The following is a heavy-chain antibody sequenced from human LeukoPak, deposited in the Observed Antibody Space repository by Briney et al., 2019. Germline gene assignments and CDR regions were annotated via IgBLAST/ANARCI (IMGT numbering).Heavy chain of an antibody. D-gene: IGHD2/OR15-2a*01. CDR1: SGSISSSIYH. CDR2: ISYTGST. CDR3: ASRQGNIFDY. J-gene: IGHJ4*02. V-gene: IGHV4-39*01. Sequence: PSETLSLTCTVSSGSISSSIYHWGWIRQPPGKGLEWIATISYTGSTYYNPSLKSRVTISVDTSKNQFSLRLSSVTAAGTAVYYCASRQGNIFDYWGQGTLVTVSS.